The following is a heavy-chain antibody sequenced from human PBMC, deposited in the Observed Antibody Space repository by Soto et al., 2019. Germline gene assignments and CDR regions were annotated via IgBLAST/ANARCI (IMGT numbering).Heavy chain of an antibody. CDR3: ARGDPLLWFGEKVYYGMDV. CDR1: GAAIVSNY. J-gene: IGHJ6*02. D-gene: IGHD3-10*01. Sequence: WEPLSLACIIWGAAIVSNYWRWTSQSPGKGLVLIGYFYYSGSTNYNPSLKSRVTISVDTSKNQFSLKLSSVTAAETAVYYCARGDPLLWFGEKVYYGMDVWGQGTTVT. CDR2: FYYSGST. V-gene: IGHV4-59*01.